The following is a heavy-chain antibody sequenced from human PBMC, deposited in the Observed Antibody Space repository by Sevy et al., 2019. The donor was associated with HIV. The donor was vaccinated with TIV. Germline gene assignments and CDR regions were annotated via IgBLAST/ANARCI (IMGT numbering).Heavy chain of an antibody. CDR3: ARAIIIMAHIGSFPFDY. CDR2: INPNSGGT. Sequence: ASVKVSCKASGYTFTGYYMHWVRQAPGQRLEWMGRINPNSGGTNCAQKFQGRVTMTRDTSISTAYMELSRLRSDDTAVYYCARAIIIMAHIGSFPFDYWGQGTLVTVSS. V-gene: IGHV1-2*06. J-gene: IGHJ4*02. CDR1: GYTFTGYY. D-gene: IGHD3-10*01.